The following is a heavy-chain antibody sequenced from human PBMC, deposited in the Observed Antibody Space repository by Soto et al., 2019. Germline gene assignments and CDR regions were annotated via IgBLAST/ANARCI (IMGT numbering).Heavy chain of an antibody. D-gene: IGHD3-3*01. CDR1: GDSVSSNSAA. CDR2: TYYRSKWYN. J-gene: IGHJ4*02. Sequence: SQTLSLTCAISGDSVSSNSAAWNWIRQSPSRGLEWLGRTYYRSKWYNDYAVSVKSRITINPDTSKNQFSLQLNSVTPEDTAVYYCAGDLSAYDFWSGYYPPFDYWGQGTLVTVSS. V-gene: IGHV6-1*01. CDR3: AGDLSAYDFWSGYYPPFDY.